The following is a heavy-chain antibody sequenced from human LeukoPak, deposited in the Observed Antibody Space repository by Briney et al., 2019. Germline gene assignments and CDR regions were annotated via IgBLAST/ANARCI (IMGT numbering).Heavy chain of an antibody. CDR2: MYYSGST. J-gene: IGHJ4*02. CDR1: GGSISTSSYY. CDR3: ASNEWSGYYFDY. D-gene: IGHD3-3*01. Sequence: SETLSLTCTVSGGSISTSSYYWGWIRQPPGKGLEWIGSMYYSGSTYYNPSLKSRVTVSVDTSKNQFSLKLSSVTAADTALYYCASNEWSGYYFDYWGQGTLVTVSS. V-gene: IGHV4-39*01.